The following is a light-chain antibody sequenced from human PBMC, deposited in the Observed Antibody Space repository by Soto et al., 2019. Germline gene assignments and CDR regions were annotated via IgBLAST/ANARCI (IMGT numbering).Light chain of an antibody. Sequence: EIVLTQSPATLSLSPGQRATLSCRASQSVHNYLAWYQQKPGQAPRLLIYDASNRATGIPARFSGSGSGTDFTLTISSLEPEDFAVYYCQQRSYGLTFVPGTKVDFK. V-gene: IGKV3-11*01. J-gene: IGKJ3*01. CDR1: QSVHNY. CDR3: QQRSYGLT. CDR2: DAS.